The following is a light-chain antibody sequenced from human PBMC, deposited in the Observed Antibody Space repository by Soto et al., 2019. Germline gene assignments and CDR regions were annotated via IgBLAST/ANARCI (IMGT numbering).Light chain of an antibody. CDR1: SSNIGAGYD. V-gene: IGLV1-40*01. Sequence: QSVLTQPPSVSGAPGQRVTISCTGSSSNIGAGYDVHWYQHLPGTAPKLLIYGNSNRPSGVPDRFSGSKSGTSASLAITGLQAEDEADYYCSSYTDSSNYVFGTGTKLTVL. CDR3: SSYTDSSNYV. J-gene: IGLJ1*01. CDR2: GNS.